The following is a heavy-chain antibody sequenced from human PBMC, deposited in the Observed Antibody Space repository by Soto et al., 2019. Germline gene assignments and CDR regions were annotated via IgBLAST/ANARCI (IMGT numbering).Heavy chain of an antibody. V-gene: IGHV3-30*18. D-gene: IGHD1-26*01. CDR3: ANDTRWELHLDY. Sequence: QVQLVESGGGVVQPGRSLRLSCAASGFTFSSYGMHWVSQAPGKGLEWVAVISYDGSNKYYADSVKGRFTISRDNSKNRLYLQMNSLRAEDTAVYYCANDTRWELHLDYWGQGTLVTVSS. CDR2: ISYDGSNK. J-gene: IGHJ4*02. CDR1: GFTFSSYG.